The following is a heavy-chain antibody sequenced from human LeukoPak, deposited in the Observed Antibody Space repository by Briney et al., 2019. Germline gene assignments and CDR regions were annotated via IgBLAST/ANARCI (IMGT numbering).Heavy chain of an antibody. CDR2: INPSGGST. J-gene: IGHJ3*02. Sequence: GASVKVSCKASGYTFTSYYMHWVRQAPGQGLEWMGIINPSGGSTSYAQKFQGRVTMTRDMSTSTVYMELSSLRSEDTAVYYCARDRGRLLWFGELSHDAFDIWGQGTMVTVSS. CDR3: ARDRGRLLWFGELSHDAFDI. D-gene: IGHD3-10*01. V-gene: IGHV1-46*01. CDR1: GYTFTSYY.